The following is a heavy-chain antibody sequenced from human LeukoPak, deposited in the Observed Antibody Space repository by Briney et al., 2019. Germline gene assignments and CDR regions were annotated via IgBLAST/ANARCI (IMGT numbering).Heavy chain of an antibody. CDR1: GVSISSYY. CDR2: IYYSGTT. Sequence: SETLSLTCTVSGVSISSYYWSWIRQPPGQGLEWSGYIYYSGTTNYNPSLKSRVTISLDTSKNQFSLKLSSVTPAHTAVYYCVRVESSTVTTNYWFDPWGEGTLVTVSS. CDR3: VRVESSTVTTNYWFDP. J-gene: IGHJ5*02. D-gene: IGHD4-17*01. V-gene: IGHV4-59*01.